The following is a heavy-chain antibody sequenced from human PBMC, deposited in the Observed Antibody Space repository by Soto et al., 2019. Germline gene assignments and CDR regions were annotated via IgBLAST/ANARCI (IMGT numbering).Heavy chain of an antibody. Sequence: GGSLRPSCAASGFTFSNAWMSWVRQAPGKGLEWVGRIKSKTDGGTTDYAAPVKGRFTISRDDSKNTLYLQMNSLKTEDTAVYYCTTDRSCSGGSCYWFDPWGQGTLVTVSS. D-gene: IGHD2-15*01. CDR3: TTDRSCSGGSCYWFDP. J-gene: IGHJ5*02. CDR1: GFTFSNAW. V-gene: IGHV3-15*01. CDR2: IKSKTDGGTT.